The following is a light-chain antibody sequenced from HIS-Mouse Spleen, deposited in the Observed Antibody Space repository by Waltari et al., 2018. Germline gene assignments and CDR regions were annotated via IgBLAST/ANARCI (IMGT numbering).Light chain of an antibody. V-gene: IGLV3-10*01. CDR3: YSTDSSGNHRV. J-gene: IGLJ2*01. Sequence: SYELTQPPSVSVSPGQTARITCPGAALPNKYAYWYHQKSGQAPVLVIYEDSKRPSGIPERFSGSSSGTMATLTISGAQVEDEADYYCYSTDSSGNHRVFGGGTKLTVL. CDR2: EDS. CDR1: ALPNKY.